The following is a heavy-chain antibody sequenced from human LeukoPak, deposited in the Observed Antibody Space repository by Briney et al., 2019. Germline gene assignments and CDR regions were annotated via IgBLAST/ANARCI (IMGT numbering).Heavy chain of an antibody. D-gene: IGHD6-19*01. CDR1: GFTFNNAW. CDR3: TTEAYSSGSPGGYFDY. V-gene: IGHV3-15*01. CDR2: IKSKTDGGTT. J-gene: IGHJ4*02. Sequence: PGGSLRLSCAASGFTFNNAWMSWVRQAPGKGLEWVGLIKSKTDGGTTDYAAPVKGRFTISRDDSKNTLSLQMNSLKTEDTAVYYCTTEAYSSGSPGGYFDYWGQGTLVTVSS.